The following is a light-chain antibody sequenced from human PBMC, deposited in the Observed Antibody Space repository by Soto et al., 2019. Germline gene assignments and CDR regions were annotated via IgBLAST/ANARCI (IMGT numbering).Light chain of an antibody. CDR1: KLGDKY. V-gene: IGLV3-1*01. Sequence: SYELTQPPSVSVSPGQTASITCSGDKLGDKYASWYQQKPGQSPILVIFQDTKRPSGIPERFSGSKSGNTATLTISGTQAIDEADFYCQAWDSSTVVFGGGTKLTVL. J-gene: IGLJ3*02. CDR3: QAWDSSTVV. CDR2: QDT.